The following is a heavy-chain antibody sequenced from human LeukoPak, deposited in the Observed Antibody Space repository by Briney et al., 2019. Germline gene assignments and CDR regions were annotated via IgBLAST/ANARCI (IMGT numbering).Heavy chain of an antibody. V-gene: IGHV3-30-3*01. Sequence: PRGSLRLSCAVSGFTFSSYAMHWVRQAPGKGLEWVGVISYDGTNKYYADSVKGRFTISRDNSNNTLYLQLNSLRGEDTAVYSCARDYSSGPDPHAFDIWGQGTMVTVSS. CDR3: ARDYSSGPDPHAFDI. CDR2: ISYDGTNK. J-gene: IGHJ3*02. D-gene: IGHD6-19*01. CDR1: GFTFSSYA.